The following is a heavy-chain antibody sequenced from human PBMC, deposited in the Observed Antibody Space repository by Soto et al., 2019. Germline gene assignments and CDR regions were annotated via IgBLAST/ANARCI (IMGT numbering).Heavy chain of an antibody. J-gene: IGHJ3*02. Sequence: EVQLLGSGGGLVQPRGSLRLSCAPSGFTFTTYAMSWVRQAPGKGLEWVSSISSGGDTYYADSVKGRFTISRDSSKNTLYLQMNNLRAEDTATYYCAKDYSSGYYAFDIWGRGTMVTVSS. CDR3: AKDYSSGYYAFDI. CDR2: ISSGGDT. V-gene: IGHV3-23*01. D-gene: IGHD3-22*01. CDR1: GFTFTTYA.